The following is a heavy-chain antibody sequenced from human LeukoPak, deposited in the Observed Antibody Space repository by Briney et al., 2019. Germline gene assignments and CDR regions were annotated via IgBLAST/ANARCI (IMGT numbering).Heavy chain of an antibody. V-gene: IGHV4-38-2*02. CDR1: GYSISSGYY. J-gene: IGHJ4*02. D-gene: IGHD3-22*01. Sequence: SETLSLTCTVSGYSISSGYYWGWIRQPPGWGLEWIGSIYHSGSTYYNPSLKSRVTISVDTSKNQLSLKLSSVTAADTAVYYCARADYYDSSACDYWGQGTLVTVSS. CDR3: ARADYYDSSACDY. CDR2: IYHSGST.